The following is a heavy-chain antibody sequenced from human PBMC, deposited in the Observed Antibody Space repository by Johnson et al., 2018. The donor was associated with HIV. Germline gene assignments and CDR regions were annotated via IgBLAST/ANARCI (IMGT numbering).Heavy chain of an antibody. D-gene: IGHD3-22*01. CDR3: AKDSSRYYDSRGAFDI. V-gene: IGHV3-30*02. Sequence: QVQLVESGGGFIQPGGSLRLSCAASAFTFSSYGMHWVRQAPGKGLEWVAVMWYDGSNKYYVDYVKGRFTISRDNSKNTLYLQMNSLRAEDTAVYYCAKDSSRYYDSRGAFDIWGQGTMVTVSS. J-gene: IGHJ3*02. CDR1: AFTFSSYG. CDR2: MWYDGSNK.